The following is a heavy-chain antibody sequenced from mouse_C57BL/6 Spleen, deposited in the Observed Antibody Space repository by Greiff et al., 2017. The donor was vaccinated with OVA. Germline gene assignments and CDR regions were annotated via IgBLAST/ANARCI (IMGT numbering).Heavy chain of an antibody. CDR3: ARGPNGYYFDY. CDR2: ISSGSSTI. V-gene: IGHV5-17*01. Sequence: EVQRVESGGGLVKPGGSLKLSCAASGFTFSDYGMHWVRQAPEQGLEWVAYISSGSSTIYYADTVKGRFTISRDNAKNTLFLQMTSLRSEDTAMYYCARGPNGYYFDYWGQGTTLTVSS. J-gene: IGHJ2*01. CDR1: GFTFSDYG.